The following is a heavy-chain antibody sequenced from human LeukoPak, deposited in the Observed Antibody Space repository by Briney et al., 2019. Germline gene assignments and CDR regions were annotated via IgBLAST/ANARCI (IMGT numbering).Heavy chain of an antibody. CDR2: IYYNGNT. Sequence: SETLSLTCSVSGDSIIGYYWSWIRQPPGKGLEWIGFIYYNGNTNYNPSLKSRVTILVDTSKNQFSLKLNSVTAADTAVYYCARDPGRGTDWFDPWGQGTLVTVSS. CDR3: ARDPGRGTDWFDP. D-gene: IGHD6-25*01. V-gene: IGHV4-59*01. J-gene: IGHJ5*02. CDR1: GDSIIGYY.